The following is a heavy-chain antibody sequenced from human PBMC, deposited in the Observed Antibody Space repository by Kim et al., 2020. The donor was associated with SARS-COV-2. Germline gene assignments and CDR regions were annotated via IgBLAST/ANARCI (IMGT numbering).Heavy chain of an antibody. CDR1: GFTFNNYA. V-gene: IGHV3-23*01. CDR3: AKDIRRLTNGQYDNIRKEAFEI. J-gene: IGHJ3*02. CDR2: IRYNGDNT. Sequence: GGSLRLSCAASGFTFNNYAMSWVRQAPGKGLEWVATIRYNGDNTFYADSVKGRFTISRDNSRDTLYLQMNSLRAEDTAVYYCAKDIRRLTNGQYDNIRKEAFEIWGQGAMVSVS. D-gene: IGHD3-22*01.